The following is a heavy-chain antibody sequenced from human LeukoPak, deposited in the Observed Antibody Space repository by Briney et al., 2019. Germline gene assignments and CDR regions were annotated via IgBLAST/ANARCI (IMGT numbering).Heavy chain of an antibody. Sequence: SVKVSCKASGGTFSSYAISWVRQAPGQGLEWMGRITPILGIANYAQKFQGRVTITADKSTSTAYMELSSLRSEDTAVYYCARWYSSSWEYFDYWGQGTLVTVSS. J-gene: IGHJ4*02. CDR1: GGTFSSYA. CDR2: ITPILGIA. CDR3: ARWYSSSWEYFDY. V-gene: IGHV1-69*04. D-gene: IGHD6-13*01.